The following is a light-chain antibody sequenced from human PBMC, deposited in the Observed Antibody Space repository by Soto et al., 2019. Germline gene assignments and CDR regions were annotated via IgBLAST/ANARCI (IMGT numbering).Light chain of an antibody. J-gene: IGKJ2*01. CDR2: AAS. CDR1: QSISNS. V-gene: IGKV1-39*01. CDR3: QHGSTTPYS. Sequence: DIQMTQSPSSLSASVGDRVTITCRASQSISNSLNWYQQKPGNAPKVLIYAASNLQSGVPSKFSGSGSGTDFTLTIDRLQPEDFAIYYCQHGSTTPYSFGQGTKLEIK.